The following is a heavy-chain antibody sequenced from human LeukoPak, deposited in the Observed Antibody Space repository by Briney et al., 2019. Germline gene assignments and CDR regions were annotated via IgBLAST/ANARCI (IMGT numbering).Heavy chain of an antibody. CDR2: IYYSGST. D-gene: IGHD3-22*01. Sequence: SETLSLTCTVSGGSISSYYWSWIRQPPRKGLEWVGYIYYSGSTNYTPSLKSRVTISVDTSKNKFSLTLSSVTAADTAVYYCARDSYYDSSGYYYWGQGTLVTVSS. V-gene: IGHV4-59*01. CDR3: ARDSYYDSSGYYY. CDR1: GGSISSYY. J-gene: IGHJ4*02.